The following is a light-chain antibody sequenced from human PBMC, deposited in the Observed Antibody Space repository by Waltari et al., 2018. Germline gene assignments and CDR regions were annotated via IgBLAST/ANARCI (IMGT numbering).Light chain of an antibody. CDR3: GTWDRSLGAVV. J-gene: IGLJ2*01. V-gene: IGLV1-51*01. CDR2: DNE. CDR1: ASTIVTNS. Sequence: QSVLTQPAPVFVDAGQNLTISCPRRASTIVTNSVHLYQKFPGTAPQLLISDNEKRPAGIPDRFSGAKSGTSATLGITGLQTGDEADYYCGTWDRSLGAVVFGGGTKLTV.